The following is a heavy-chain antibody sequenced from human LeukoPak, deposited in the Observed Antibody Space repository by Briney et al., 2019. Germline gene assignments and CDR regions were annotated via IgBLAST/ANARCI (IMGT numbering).Heavy chain of an antibody. D-gene: IGHD1-26*01. CDR2: ISGNGSDI. V-gene: IGHV3-23*01. J-gene: IGHJ4*02. CDR3: AKKGATTGDFDY. CDR1: GFTFSNFL. Sequence: GGSLRLSCAASGFTFSNFLMTWVRQAPGKGPEWVSAISGNGSDIYYADSVKGRFTISRDNSKNTLYLQMNSLRAEDTAVYYCAKKGATTGDFDYWGQGTLVTVSS.